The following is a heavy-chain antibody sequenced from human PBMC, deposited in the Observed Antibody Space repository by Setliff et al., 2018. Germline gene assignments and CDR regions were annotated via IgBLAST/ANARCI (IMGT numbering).Heavy chain of an antibody. Sequence: GGSLRLSCAASGFTFNAYAMSWVRQAPGKGLEWVSAITFGSLSRYYADSVKGRFTISRDNSKNTLFLQMNSLRADDTAVYYCMKKIIAGGGPPYDYFDYWGQGTLVTVSS. J-gene: IGHJ4*02. CDR1: GFTFNAYA. CDR2: ITFGSLSR. CDR3: MKKIIAGGGPPYDYFDY. V-gene: IGHV3-23*01. D-gene: IGHD1-26*01.